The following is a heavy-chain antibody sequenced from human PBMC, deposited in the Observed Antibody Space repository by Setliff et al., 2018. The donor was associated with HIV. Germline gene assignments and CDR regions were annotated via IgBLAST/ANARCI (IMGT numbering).Heavy chain of an antibody. D-gene: IGHD2-15*01. CDR2: IIHSGGT. V-gene: IGHV4-34*01. CDR1: GGSFSGYY. Sequence: NPSETLSLTCAVYGGSFSGYYWTWIRQPPGRGLEWIGEIIHSGGTNYNRSLKSRVTISVDTSKNQFSLNLSSVTAADTAVYYCARGGLGVVGAIDYWSQGTQVTVS. J-gene: IGHJ4*02. CDR3: ARGGLGVVGAIDY.